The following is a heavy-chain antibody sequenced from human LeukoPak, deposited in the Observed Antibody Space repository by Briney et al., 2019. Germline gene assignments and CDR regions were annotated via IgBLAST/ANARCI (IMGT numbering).Heavy chain of an antibody. Sequence: PSETLSLTCTVTGGSISSYYWSWIRQPPGKGLEWIGYIYYSGSTNYNPSLKSRVNISVDTSKNQFSLKVRSVTAADTAVYYCARGYTSSWYHYMDVWGKGTTVTVSS. D-gene: IGHD6-13*01. V-gene: IGHV4-59*01. J-gene: IGHJ6*03. CDR2: IYYSGST. CDR1: GGSISSYY. CDR3: ARGYTSSWYHYMDV.